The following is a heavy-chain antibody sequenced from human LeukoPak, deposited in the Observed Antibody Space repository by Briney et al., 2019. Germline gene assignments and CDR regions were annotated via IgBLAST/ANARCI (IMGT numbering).Heavy chain of an antibody. V-gene: IGHV3-23*01. D-gene: IGHD3-9*01. CDR2: ISGRDDST. CDR3: AKWGDYDVLTGYYDSDY. Sequence: GGSLRLSCAASGFSFSNYAMSWVRQVPGKGLEWVSAISGRDDSTYYEDSVKGRFTISRDTSKNTLYLQMNSLRAEDTAVYYCAKWGDYDVLTGYYDSDYWGREPWSPSPQ. J-gene: IGHJ4*02. CDR1: GFSFSNYA.